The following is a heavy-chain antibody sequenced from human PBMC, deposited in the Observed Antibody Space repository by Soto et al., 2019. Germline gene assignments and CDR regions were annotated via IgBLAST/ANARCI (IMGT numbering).Heavy chain of an antibody. CDR3: AREGCSGGSCYSHYYYGMDV. D-gene: IGHD2-15*01. Sequence: QVQLQESGPGLVKPSQTLSLTCTVSGGSISSGDYYWSWIRQPPGKGLEWIGYIYYSGSTYYNPSLKSRVTLSVDTSKNQFSLKLSSVTAADTAVYYCAREGCSGGSCYSHYYYGMDVWGQGTTVTVSS. CDR1: GGSISSGDYY. J-gene: IGHJ6*02. V-gene: IGHV4-30-4*01. CDR2: IYYSGST.